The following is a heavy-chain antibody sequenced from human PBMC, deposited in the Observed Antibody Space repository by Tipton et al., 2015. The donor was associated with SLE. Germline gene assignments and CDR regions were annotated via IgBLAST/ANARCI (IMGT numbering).Heavy chain of an antibody. CDR3: ARRDFWTGYFDY. V-gene: IGHV4-59*11. Sequence: LRLSCTVSGASISSHYWSWVRQPPGKGLEWIGYIYYSGTTNYHPSLKSRASISVDTSKNQISLTLNSVTAADTAVYYCARRDFWTGYFDYWGQGTLVTVSS. J-gene: IGHJ4*02. CDR2: IYYSGTT. CDR1: GASISSHY. D-gene: IGHD3/OR15-3a*01.